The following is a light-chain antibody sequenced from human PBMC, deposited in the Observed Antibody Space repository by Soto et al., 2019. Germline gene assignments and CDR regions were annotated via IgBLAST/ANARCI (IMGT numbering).Light chain of an antibody. CDR1: SSDVGGYNY. V-gene: IGLV2-14*01. CDR2: HVD. Sequence: QSALTQPASVSGSPGQSITISCTGTSSDVGGYNYVSWYQQYPGKAPKLMIYHVDSRPSGVSTRFSGSKSGNTASLTISGLQAEDEADYHCSSFTSISTIVFGGGTQLTVL. J-gene: IGLJ2*01. CDR3: SSFTSISTIV.